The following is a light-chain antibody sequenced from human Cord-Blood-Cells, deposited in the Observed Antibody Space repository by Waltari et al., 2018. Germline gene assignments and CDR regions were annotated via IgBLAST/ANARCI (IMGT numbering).Light chain of an antibody. CDR1: QSLLHSDGKTY. J-gene: IGKJ4*01. CDR2: DVS. CDR3: MQSIQLPLT. V-gene: IGKV2D-29*02. Sequence: DIVMTQTPLSLSVTPGQPASISCKSSQSLLHSDGKTYLYWYLQKPGQSPQLLIYDVSNRFSGVPASFSGSGSGTDFTLKISRVEAEDVGVYYCMQSIQLPLTFGGGTKVEIK.